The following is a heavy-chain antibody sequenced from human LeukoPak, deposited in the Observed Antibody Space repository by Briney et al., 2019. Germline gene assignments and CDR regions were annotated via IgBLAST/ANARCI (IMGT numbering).Heavy chain of an antibody. CDR1: GYSISSGYY. V-gene: IGHV4-38-2*02. D-gene: IGHD1-26*01. J-gene: IGHJ1*01. CDR3: ARVVGELLGLGYFQH. CDR2: IYHSGST. Sequence: KASETLSLTCTVSGYSISSGYYWGWIRQPPGKGLEWIGIIYHSGSTYYNPSLKSRVTISVDTSKNQFSLKLSSVTAADTAVYYCARVVGELLGLGYFQHRGQGTLVTVSS.